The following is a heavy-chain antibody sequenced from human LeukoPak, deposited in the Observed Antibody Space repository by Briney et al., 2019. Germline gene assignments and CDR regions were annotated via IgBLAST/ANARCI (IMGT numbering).Heavy chain of an antibody. J-gene: IGHJ4*02. CDR1: AGSFSGYY. Sequence: SETVSLTCAVYAGSFSGYYWSWHRQSPGKELESIGEINHSGSTNYNPSLKSRVTISVDTSMNQFSLKLSSVTAADTAVYYCARGIVGATRGLLDYWGQGILVTVSS. CDR2: INHSGST. D-gene: IGHD1-26*01. CDR3: ARGIVGATRGLLDY. V-gene: IGHV4-34*01.